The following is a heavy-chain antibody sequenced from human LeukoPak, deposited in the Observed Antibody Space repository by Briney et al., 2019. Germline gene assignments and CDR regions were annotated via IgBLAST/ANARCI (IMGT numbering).Heavy chain of an antibody. J-gene: IGHJ3*02. CDR3: ARFSGSYYNGAFDI. D-gene: IGHD3-10*01. Sequence: SETLSLTCTVSGASIRSHYWSWIRQPPGKGLEWIGYMYYSGNSNYNPALKSRVTISVDTSKNQFSLKLSSVTAADTAVYYCARFSGSYYNGAFDIWGQGTMVTVSS. CDR1: GASIRSHY. CDR2: MYYSGNS. V-gene: IGHV4-59*08.